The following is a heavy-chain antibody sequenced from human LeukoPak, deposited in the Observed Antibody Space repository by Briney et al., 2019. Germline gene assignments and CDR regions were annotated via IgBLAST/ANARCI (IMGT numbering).Heavy chain of an antibody. CDR3: ARLVVPAAMNYYYYYGMDV. CDR1: GGSISSYY. Sequence: SETLSLTCTVSGGSISSYYWSWIRQPPGKGLEWIGYICYSGSTNYNPSLKSRVTISVDTSKNQFSLKLSSVTAADAAVYYCARLVVPAAMNYYYYYGMDVWGQGTAVTVSS. J-gene: IGHJ6*02. CDR2: ICYSGST. D-gene: IGHD2-2*01. V-gene: IGHV4-59*12.